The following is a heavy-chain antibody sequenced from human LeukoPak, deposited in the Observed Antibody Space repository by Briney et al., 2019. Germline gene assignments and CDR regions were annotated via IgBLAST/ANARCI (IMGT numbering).Heavy chain of an antibody. CDR2: IYYSGST. Sequence: SETLSLTCTVSGGSISSYYWSWIRQPPAKGLEWIGYIYYSGSTNYNPSLKSRVTISVDTSKNQFSLKLSSVTAADTAVYYCARVTGSYYSHDYWGQGTLVTVSS. D-gene: IGHD3-10*01. CDR1: GGSISSYY. J-gene: IGHJ4*02. V-gene: IGHV4-59*01. CDR3: ARVTGSYYSHDY.